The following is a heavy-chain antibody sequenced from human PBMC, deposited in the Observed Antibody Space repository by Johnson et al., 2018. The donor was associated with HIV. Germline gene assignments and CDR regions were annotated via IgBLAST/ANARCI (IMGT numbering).Heavy chain of an antibody. Sequence: VQLVESGGGLIQPGGSLRLSCAASGFTFSSYWMSWVRQAPGKGLEWVANMKQDGSEKYYADSVKGRFTISRDNSKNTLYLQMNSLRAEDTAVYYCARGGYSTILDAFDIWGQGTMVTVSS. CDR2: MKQDGSEK. CDR1: GFTFSSYW. D-gene: IGHD6-13*01. J-gene: IGHJ3*02. V-gene: IGHV3-7*02. CDR3: ARGGYSTILDAFDI.